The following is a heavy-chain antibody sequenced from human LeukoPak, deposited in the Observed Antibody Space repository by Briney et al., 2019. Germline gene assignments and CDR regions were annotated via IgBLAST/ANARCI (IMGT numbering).Heavy chain of an antibody. CDR1: GGSFSGYY. V-gene: IGHV4-34*01. CDR3: ARGRQDVTMIVVVMTAVSYYLDV. J-gene: IGHJ6*03. D-gene: IGHD3-22*01. CDR2: MNPSGST. Sequence: PSETLSLTCAVSGGSFSGYYWTWIRQTPEKGLEWIGEMNPSGSTNYNPSLKSRVTISVDTSKNQFSLELSSVTAADTAVYYFARGRQDVTMIVVVMTAVSYYLDVWGKGTTVTVS.